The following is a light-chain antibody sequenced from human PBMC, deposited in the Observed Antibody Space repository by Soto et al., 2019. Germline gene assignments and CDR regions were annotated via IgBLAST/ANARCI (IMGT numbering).Light chain of an antibody. V-gene: IGKV1-5*01. CDR2: DAS. Sequence: DIPMTQSPSTLSASVGDRVTITCRASQSISSWLAWYQQKPGKAPKLLIYDASSLESGVPSRCSGSGSGTEFTLTISSLQPDDLATYYCQQYNSYSGTFGQGTKVEIK. CDR1: QSISSW. J-gene: IGKJ1*01. CDR3: QQYNSYSGT.